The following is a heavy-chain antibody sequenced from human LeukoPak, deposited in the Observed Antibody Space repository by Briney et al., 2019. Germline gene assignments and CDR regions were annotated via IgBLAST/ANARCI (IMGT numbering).Heavy chain of an antibody. CDR1: GYTFTAYY. D-gene: IGHD6-6*01. J-gene: IGHJ5*02. CDR3: ARGREYRDWFDP. CDR2: IIPIFGTA. V-gene: IGHV1-69*13. Sequence: SVKVSCKASGYTFTAYYVHWVRQAPGQGLEWMGGIIPIFGTANYAQKFQGRVTITADESTSTAYMELSSLRSEDTAVYYCARGREYRDWFDPWGQGTLVTVSS.